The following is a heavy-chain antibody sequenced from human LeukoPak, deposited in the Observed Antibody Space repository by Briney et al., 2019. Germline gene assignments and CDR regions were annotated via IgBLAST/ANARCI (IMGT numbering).Heavy chain of an antibody. Sequence: ASVKVSCKASGYTFTGYYMHWVRQAPGQGLEWMGWINPNSGGTNYAQKLQGRVTMTTDTSTSTAYMELRSLRSDDTAVYYCARDQGYYDSSGKGFDYWGQGTLVTVSS. D-gene: IGHD3-22*01. CDR3: ARDQGYYDSSGKGFDY. V-gene: IGHV1-2*02. CDR1: GYTFTGYY. J-gene: IGHJ4*02. CDR2: INPNSGGT.